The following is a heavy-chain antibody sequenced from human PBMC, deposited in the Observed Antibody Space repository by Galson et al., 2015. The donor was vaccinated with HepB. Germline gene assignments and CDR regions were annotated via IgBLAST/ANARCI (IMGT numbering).Heavy chain of an antibody. CDR3: TTIRWIAVAGIYYGMDV. CDR1: GFTFSSYG. CDR2: IWYDGSNK. Sequence: SLRLSCAASGFTFSSYGMHWVRQAPGKGLEWVAVIWYDGSNKYYADSVKGRFTISRDNSKNTLYLQMNSLRAEDTAVYYCTTIRWIAVAGIYYGMDVWGQGTTVTVSS. D-gene: IGHD6-19*01. J-gene: IGHJ6*02. V-gene: IGHV3-33*08.